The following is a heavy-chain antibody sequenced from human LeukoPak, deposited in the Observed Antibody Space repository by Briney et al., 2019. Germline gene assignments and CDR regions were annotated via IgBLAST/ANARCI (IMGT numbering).Heavy chain of an antibody. CDR3: ACLTVTTFPIDY. CDR2: ISYDGSNK. V-gene: IGHV3-30-3*01. CDR1: GFTFRSYA. D-gene: IGHD4-17*01. Sequence: GRSLRLSCSASGFTFRSYAVHEVPQAPGKRLEWLVVISYDGSNKYYADSVKGRFTISRDNAQNTLYLHMNSLRAEDMAVYSCACLTVTTFPIDYWGQGTLVTVSS. J-gene: IGHJ4*02.